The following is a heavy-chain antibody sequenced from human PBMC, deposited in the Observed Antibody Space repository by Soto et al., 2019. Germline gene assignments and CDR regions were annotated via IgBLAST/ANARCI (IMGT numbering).Heavy chain of an antibody. CDR2: IYWDDDK. CDR3: AHRVLRTVFGLVTTTAIYFDF. Sequence: QITLNESGPTVVRPTEPLTLTCRFSGFSLTTSGVGVGWIRQSPGKAPEWLALIYWDDDKRYSASLKSRFTTTKDTSKNQVVLTVSDLDPTDTATYYCAHRVLRTVFGLVTTTAIYFDFWGQGTPVAVSS. D-gene: IGHD3-3*01. CDR1: GFSLTTSGVG. V-gene: IGHV2-5*02. J-gene: IGHJ4*02.